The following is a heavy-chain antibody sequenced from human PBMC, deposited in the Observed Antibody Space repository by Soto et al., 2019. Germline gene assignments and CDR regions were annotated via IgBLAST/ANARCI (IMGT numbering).Heavy chain of an antibody. Sequence: WGSLRLSCAASGFTFSSYTMNWVRQAPGKGLEWVSSISSGSSYIYYSDSMKGRFTISRDNANSSLYLQMNSLRAEDTAVYYCARDVPTYWGQGTLVTVSS. CDR3: ARDVPTY. V-gene: IGHV3-21*01. CDR2: ISSGSSYI. J-gene: IGHJ4*02. CDR1: GFTFSSYT.